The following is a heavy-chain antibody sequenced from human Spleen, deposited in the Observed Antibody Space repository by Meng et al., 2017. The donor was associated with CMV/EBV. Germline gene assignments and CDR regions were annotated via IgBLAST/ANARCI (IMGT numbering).Heavy chain of an antibody. CDR1: GGSISSGDYY. J-gene: IGHJ6*02. V-gene: IGHV4-30-4*08. D-gene: IGHD2-2*01. CDR2: IYYSGST. CDR3: ARDRGGYCNTTSCYLLGFLSGMDV. Sequence: SETLSLTCTVSGGSISSGDYYWSWIRQPPGKGLEWIGYIYYSGSTYYNPSLKSRVTISVDTSKNQFSLKLSSVTAADTAVYYCARDRGGYCNTTSCYLLGFLSGMDVWGQGTTVTVSS.